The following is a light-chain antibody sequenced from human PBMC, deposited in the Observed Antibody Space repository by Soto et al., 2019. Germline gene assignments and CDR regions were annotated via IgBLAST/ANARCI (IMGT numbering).Light chain of an antibody. CDR3: QQRSNWIT. V-gene: IGKV3-11*01. CDR2: DAS. Sequence: EIVLTQSPATLSLSPGERATLSCRASESVGSYLAWYQQKPGQAPRLLIYDASNRATGIPARLSGSGSGTDFTLTISSLEPEDFAVYYCQQRSNWITFGQGTRLEIK. CDR1: ESVGSY. J-gene: IGKJ5*01.